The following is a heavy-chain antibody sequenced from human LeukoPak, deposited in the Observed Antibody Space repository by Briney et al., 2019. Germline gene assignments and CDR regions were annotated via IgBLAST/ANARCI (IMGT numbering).Heavy chain of an antibody. Sequence: PGRSLRLSCAASGFTFSSYAMHWVRQAPGKGLEWVAVISYDGSNKYYADSVKGRFTISRDNSKNTLYLQMNSLRAEDTAVYYCARDPQRAYFDYWGQGTLVTVSS. J-gene: IGHJ4*02. D-gene: IGHD6-25*01. CDR3: ARDPQRAYFDY. V-gene: IGHV3-30*04. CDR2: ISYDGSNK. CDR1: GFTFSSYA.